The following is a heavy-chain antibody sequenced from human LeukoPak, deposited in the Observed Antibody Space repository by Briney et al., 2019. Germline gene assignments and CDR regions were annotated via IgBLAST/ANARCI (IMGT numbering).Heavy chain of an antibody. V-gene: IGHV3-21*01. J-gene: IGHJ6*03. CDR1: GFTFSSYS. Sequence: GGSLRLSCAASGFTFSSYSMNWVRQAPGKGLEWVSSISSSSSYIYYADSVKGRFTISRDNAKNSLYLQMNSLRAEDTAVYYCARQVWVISYYYYMDVWGKGTTVTVSS. CDR2: ISSSSSYI. CDR3: ARQVWVISYYYYMDV. D-gene: IGHD3-16*01.